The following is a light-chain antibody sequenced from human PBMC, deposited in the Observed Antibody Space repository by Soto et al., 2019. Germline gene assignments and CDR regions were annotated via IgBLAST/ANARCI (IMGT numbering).Light chain of an antibody. J-gene: IGKJ1*01. Sequence: VSPGERITLSCRASQSVSSSLAWHQQKPGQAPRVLIYAASTRATGIPARLSGSGSGTEFTLTISRMQAEDFAVYYCQQYNNWWTFGQGTKVDIK. CDR1: QSVSSS. CDR2: AAS. CDR3: QQYNNWWT. V-gene: IGKV3-15*01.